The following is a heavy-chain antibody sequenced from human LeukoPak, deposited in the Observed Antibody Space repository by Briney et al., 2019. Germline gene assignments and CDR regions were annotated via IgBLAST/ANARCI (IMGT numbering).Heavy chain of an antibody. D-gene: IGHD5-18*01. CDR2: IYYSGST. CDR3: ARSGYSYGYGY. Sequence: PSDTLSLTCTVSGGSINSDDYYWSWIRQPPGKGLEWIAYIYYSGSTNYNPSLKSRVSISVDTSKNQFSLKLSSVTSADTAVYYCARSGYSYGYGYWGQGTLVTVSS. V-gene: IGHV4-30-4*02. CDR1: GGSINSDDYY. J-gene: IGHJ4*02.